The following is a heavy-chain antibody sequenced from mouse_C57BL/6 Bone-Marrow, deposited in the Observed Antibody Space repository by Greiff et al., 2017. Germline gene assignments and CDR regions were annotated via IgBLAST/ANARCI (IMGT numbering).Heavy chain of an antibody. CDR2: ISYDGSN. CDR1: GYSITSGYY. D-gene: IGHD3-2*02. CDR3: ARARQLRLGDYYAMDY. V-gene: IGHV3-6*01. J-gene: IGHJ4*01. Sequence: EVKLQESGPGLVKPSQSLSLTCSVTGYSITSGYYWNWIRQFPGNKLEWMGYISYDGSNKYNPSLKNRISITRDTSKNQFFLKLNSGTTEDTATYYCARARQLRLGDYYAMDYWGQGTSVTVSS.